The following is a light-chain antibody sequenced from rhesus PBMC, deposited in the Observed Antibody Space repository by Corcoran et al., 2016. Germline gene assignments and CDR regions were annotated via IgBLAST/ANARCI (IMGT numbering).Light chain of an antibody. CDR3: QQYNSDPLT. J-gene: IGKJ4*01. CDR1: QAISSY. CDR2: FAS. Sequence: DIQMTQSPSSLSASIGDRVTITCRASQAISSYLAWYQQKPGNAPKPLIYFASTLHYGVPSRFSGSGSRTEFTPTISSLQPEDFATDYCQQYNSDPLTFGGGTKVEIK. V-gene: IGKV1-37*01.